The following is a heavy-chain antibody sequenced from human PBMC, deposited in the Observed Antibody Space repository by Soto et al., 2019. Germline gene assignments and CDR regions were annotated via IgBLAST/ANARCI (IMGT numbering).Heavy chain of an antibody. V-gene: IGHV3-23*01. J-gene: IGHJ4*02. CDR1: GFTFSSYA. D-gene: IGHD6-6*01. CDR3: ARGWDSSSSIGY. Sequence: EVQLLESGGGLVQPGGSLRLSCAASGFTFSSYAMSWVRQAPGKGLEWVSAISGSGGSTYYADSVKGRFTISRDNSKNTLYLQMNSLRAEDTAVYYCARGWDSSSSIGYWGQGTLVTVSS. CDR2: ISGSGGST.